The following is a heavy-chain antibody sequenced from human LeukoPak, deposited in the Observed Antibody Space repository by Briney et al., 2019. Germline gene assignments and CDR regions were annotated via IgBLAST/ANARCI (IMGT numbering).Heavy chain of an antibody. Sequence: GGSLRLSCAASGFTFSSYSMNWVRQAPGKGLEWVSSISSSSSYIYYPDSVKGRFTISRDNAKNSLYLQMNSLRAEDTAVYYCARAGEEAAGNGWFDPWGQGTLVTVS. V-gene: IGHV3-21*01. CDR1: GFTFSSYS. J-gene: IGHJ5*02. CDR3: ARAGEEAAGNGWFDP. D-gene: IGHD6-13*01. CDR2: ISSSSSYI.